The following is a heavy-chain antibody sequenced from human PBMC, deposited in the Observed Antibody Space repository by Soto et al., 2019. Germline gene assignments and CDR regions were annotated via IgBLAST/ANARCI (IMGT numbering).Heavy chain of an antibody. V-gene: IGHV4-59*01. J-gene: IGHJ4*02. Sequence: SXTLSLNCTVSGDSMTAYSWSWVRQPPGKGLEWIGNIHYNGNTKYNPSLKSRVTISVDTSKNQFSLRLTSVTAADTAVYYCAAAPRYWGQGTLVTVSS. CDR2: IHYNGNT. CDR3: AAAPRY. D-gene: IGHD2-15*01. CDR1: GDSMTAYS.